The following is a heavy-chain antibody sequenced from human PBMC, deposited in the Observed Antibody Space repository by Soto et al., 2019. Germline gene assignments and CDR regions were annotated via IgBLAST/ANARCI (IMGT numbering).Heavy chain of an antibody. J-gene: IGHJ6*02. V-gene: IGHV5-10-1*01. Sequence: ESXKISCQGSGYSFTTYWISWVRQMPGKGLEWMGKIDPGDSSTNYNPSFRGHITISVDRSINTAHLQFSSLKAADTAVYYCARLEKWYYNYYGLDVWGQGTMVTVSS. CDR3: ARLEKWYYNYYGLDV. CDR1: GYSFTTYW. CDR2: IDPGDSST. D-gene: IGHD1-26*01.